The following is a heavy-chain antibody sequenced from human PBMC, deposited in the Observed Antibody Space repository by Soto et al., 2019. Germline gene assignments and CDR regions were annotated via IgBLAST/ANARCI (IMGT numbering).Heavy chain of an antibody. CDR3: VREPPATRNGMDV. Sequence: PGGSLRLSCAASGFTVSSNYMSWVRQAPGKGLEWVSFIYSGGSTYYADSVRGRFTISRDNSKNTRDLQMKSLRAEDTAVYYCVREPPATRNGMDVWGQGTMRTVCS. CDR2: IYSGGST. J-gene: IGHJ6*02. CDR1: GFTVSSNY. V-gene: IGHV3-53*01.